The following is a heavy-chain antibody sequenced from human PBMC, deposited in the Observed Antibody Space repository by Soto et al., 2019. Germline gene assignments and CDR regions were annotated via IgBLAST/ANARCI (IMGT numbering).Heavy chain of an antibody. D-gene: IGHD4-17*01. CDR2: ISAYNGNT. Sequence: GASVKVSCKASGYTFTSYGISWVRQAPGQGLEWMGWISAYNGNTNYAQKLQGRVTMTTDTSTSTAYMELRSLRSDDTAVYYCARDTPIGGDYNDAFDIWGQGTMVTVSS. CDR1: GYTFTSYG. V-gene: IGHV1-18*01. CDR3: ARDTPIGGDYNDAFDI. J-gene: IGHJ3*02.